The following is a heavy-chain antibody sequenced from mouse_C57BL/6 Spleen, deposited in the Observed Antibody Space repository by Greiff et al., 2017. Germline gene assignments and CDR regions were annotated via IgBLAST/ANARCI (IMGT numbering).Heavy chain of an antibody. D-gene: IGHD2-4*01. V-gene: IGHV1-55*01. CDR2: IYPGSGST. CDR3: ARYYDDGQAWFAD. J-gene: IGHJ3*01. Sequence: QVQLQQPGAELVKPGASVKMSCKASGYTFTSYWITWVKQRPGQGLEWIGDIYPGSGSTNYNEKFKSKATLTVDTSSSTAYMQLSSLTSEDSAVYCCARYYDDGQAWFADWGQGTLVTVSA. CDR1: GYTFTSYW.